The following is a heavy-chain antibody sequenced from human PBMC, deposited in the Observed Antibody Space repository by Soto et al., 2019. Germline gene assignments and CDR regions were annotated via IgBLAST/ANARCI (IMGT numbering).Heavy chain of an antibody. Sequence: SVKVSCKASGGTFSSYAISWVRQAPGQGLEWMGGIIPIFGTANYAQKFQGRVTITADESTSTAYMELSSLRSEDTAVYYCARDGGYYDSSGYWFFSPDYYGMDVWGQGTTVTVSS. CDR2: IIPIFGTA. D-gene: IGHD3-22*01. CDR3: ARDGGYYDSSGYWFFSPDYYGMDV. CDR1: GGTFSSYA. J-gene: IGHJ6*02. V-gene: IGHV1-69*13.